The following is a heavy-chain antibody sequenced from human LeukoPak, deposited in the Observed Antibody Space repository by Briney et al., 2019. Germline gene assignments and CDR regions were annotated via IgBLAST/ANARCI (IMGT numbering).Heavy chain of an antibody. CDR3: ARGAYVWGSYPHDAFDI. Sequence: GGSLGLSCAASGFTFSSYAMSWVRQAPGKGLEWVSAISGSGGSTYYADSVKGRFTISRDNSKNTLYLQMNSLRAEDTAVYYCARGAYVWGSYPHDAFDIWGQGTMVTVSS. CDR1: GFTFSSYA. D-gene: IGHD3-16*02. V-gene: IGHV3-23*01. CDR2: ISGSGGST. J-gene: IGHJ3*02.